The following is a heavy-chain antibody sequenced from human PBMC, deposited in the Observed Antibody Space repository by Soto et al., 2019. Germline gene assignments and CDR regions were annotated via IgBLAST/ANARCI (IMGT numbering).Heavy chain of an antibody. V-gene: IGHV4-39*01. CDR2: IYYSGST. CDR1: GGSISSSSYY. Sequence: SETLSLTCTVSGGSISSSSYYWGWIRQPPGKGLEWIGSIYYSGSTYYNPSLKSRVTLSVDTSKNQFSLKLSSVTAADTAVYYCARQRSWFGEVDAFDIWGQGTMVTVSS. J-gene: IGHJ3*02. D-gene: IGHD3-10*01. CDR3: ARQRSWFGEVDAFDI.